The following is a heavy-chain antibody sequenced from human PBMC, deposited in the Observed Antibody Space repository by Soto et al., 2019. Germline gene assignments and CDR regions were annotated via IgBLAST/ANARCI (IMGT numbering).Heavy chain of an antibody. D-gene: IGHD3-16*01. CDR3: VMGDNDVTPTSQDV. J-gene: IGHJ6*02. V-gene: IGHV1-18*01. Sequence: QVQLVQSGDEVKKPGASVKVSCKASGYTFVNYGIAWVRQAPGQGLEWMGWISPYTGNTNSATKVQGRLTMTTDTSTSTAYMDLGSLTSDDTAVYYCVMGDNDVTPTSQDVCGRVTTVTVAS. CDR1: GYTFVNYG. CDR2: ISPYTGNT.